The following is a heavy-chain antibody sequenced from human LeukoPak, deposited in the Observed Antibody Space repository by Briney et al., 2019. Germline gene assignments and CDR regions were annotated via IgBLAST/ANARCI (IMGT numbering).Heavy chain of an antibody. CDR1: GFTFSSYA. Sequence: GGSLRLSCAASGFTFSSYAMSRVRQSPGKGLECVSTISASAGSTYYAYSVKGRFTVSRDNSKNTLYLQRNSLRAEDTAVYYCARKFGGYCSGTSCQINFDYWGQGTMVTVSS. CDR2: ISASAGST. CDR3: ARKFGGYCSGTSCQINFDY. J-gene: IGHJ4*02. V-gene: IGHV3-23*01. D-gene: IGHD2-2*01.